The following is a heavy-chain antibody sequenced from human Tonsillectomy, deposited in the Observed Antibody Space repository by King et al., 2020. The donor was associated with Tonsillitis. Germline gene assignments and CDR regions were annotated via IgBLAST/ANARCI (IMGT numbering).Heavy chain of an antibody. Sequence: QLVQSGAEVKKPGSSVKVSCKASGGTFSSYAISWVRQAPGQGLEWMGGIIPIFGTANYAQKFQGRVTITADESTSTAYMELSSLRSEDTAVYYCAREFPGAAAAGRFGYYFDYWGQGTLVTVSS. D-gene: IGHD6-13*01. CDR1: GGTFSSYA. J-gene: IGHJ4*02. V-gene: IGHV1-69*12. CDR2: IIPIFGTA. CDR3: AREFPGAAAAGRFGYYFDY.